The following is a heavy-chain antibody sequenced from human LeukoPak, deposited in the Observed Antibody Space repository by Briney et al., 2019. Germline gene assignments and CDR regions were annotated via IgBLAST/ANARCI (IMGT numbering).Heavy chain of an antibody. CDR2: ISYDGSNK. J-gene: IGHJ4*02. Sequence: GGSLRLSCAASGFTFSSYAMHWVRQAPGKGLEWVAVISYDGSNKYYADSVKGRFTISRDNSKNTLYLQMNSLRAEDTAVYYCARRLALSKCGLDYWGQGTLVTVSS. CDR3: ARRLALSKCGLDY. V-gene: IGHV3-30*04. CDR1: GFTFSSYA. D-gene: IGHD2-21*01.